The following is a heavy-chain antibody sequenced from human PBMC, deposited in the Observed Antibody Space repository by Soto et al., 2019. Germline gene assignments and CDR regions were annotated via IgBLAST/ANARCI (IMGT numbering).Heavy chain of an antibody. Sequence: QVQLVQSGAEVKKPGASVKVSCKASGYTFTSYDINWVRQATGQGLEWMGWMNPNSGNTGYAQKFQGRVTMTRNTSISTAYMELSSLRSDDTAVYYCARTPRYYYYMDVWGKGTTVTVSS. CDR3: ARTPRYYYYMDV. CDR1: GYTFTSYD. V-gene: IGHV1-8*01. CDR2: MNPNSGNT. J-gene: IGHJ6*03. D-gene: IGHD6-6*01.